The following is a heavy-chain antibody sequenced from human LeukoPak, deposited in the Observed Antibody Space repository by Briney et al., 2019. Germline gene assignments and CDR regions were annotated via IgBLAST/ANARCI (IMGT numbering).Heavy chain of an antibody. V-gene: IGHV1-18*01. CDR3: ARDDLDCSGGTCYPDNY. CDR2: ISAYNGNT. Sequence: ASVKVSCKASGYTFTSYGITWVRQAPGQGLEWMGWISAYNGNTNYAQKFQGRVTMTTDTSTSTAYMELRNLRSDDTAFYFCARDDLDCSGGTCYPDNYWGQGTLVAVPS. D-gene: IGHD2-15*01. CDR1: GYTFTSYG. J-gene: IGHJ4*02.